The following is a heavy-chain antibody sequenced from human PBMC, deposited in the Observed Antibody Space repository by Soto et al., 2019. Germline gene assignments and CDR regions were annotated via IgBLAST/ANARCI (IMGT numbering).Heavy chain of an antibody. D-gene: IGHD5-12*01. CDR2: VYYSGST. CDR3: ARDREGGGVDIGFDS. Sequence: SETLSLTCTVSGGSISSYYWSWIRQPPGKGLEWIGFVYYSGSTYYNPSLKSRVTISMDTSKNQFSLKLSSVTAADTAVYYCARDREGGGVDIGFDSWGQGILVTVSS. V-gene: IGHV4-59*12. J-gene: IGHJ5*01. CDR1: GGSISSYY.